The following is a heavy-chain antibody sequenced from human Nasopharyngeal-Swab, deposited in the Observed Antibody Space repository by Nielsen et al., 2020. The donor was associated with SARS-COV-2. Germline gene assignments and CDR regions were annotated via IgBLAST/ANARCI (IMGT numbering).Heavy chain of an antibody. J-gene: IGHJ4*02. Sequence: GESLKISCAASGFTFSSYAMSWVRQAPGKGLEWVSAISGSGGGTYYADSVKGRFTISRDNSKNTLYLQMNSLRAEDTAVYYCAKLRGYVSGSSDYWGQGTLVTVSS. CDR3: AKLRGYVSGSSDY. CDR1: GFTFSSYA. V-gene: IGHV3-23*01. CDR2: ISGSGGGT. D-gene: IGHD3-16*01.